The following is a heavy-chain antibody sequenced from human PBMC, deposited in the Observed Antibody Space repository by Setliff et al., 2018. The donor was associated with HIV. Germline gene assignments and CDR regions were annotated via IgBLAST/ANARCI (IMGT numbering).Heavy chain of an antibody. CDR2: IGAYNGNT. CDR1: GYTFTSYG. V-gene: IGHV1-18*01. D-gene: IGHD5-12*01. CDR3: ARDAKYSESHLGWFDF. J-gene: IGHJ5*01. Sequence: ASVKVSCKASGYTFTSYGISWVRQAPGQGLEWMGWIGAYNGNTNYAQKLQGRVTMTTDTSTTTAYMELMSLRSDDTAIYYCARDAKYSESHLGWFDFWGQGTLVTVSS.